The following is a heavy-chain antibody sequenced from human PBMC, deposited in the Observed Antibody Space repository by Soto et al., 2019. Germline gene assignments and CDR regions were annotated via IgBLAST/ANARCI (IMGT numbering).Heavy chain of an antibody. J-gene: IGHJ4*02. Sequence: SGPTLVNPTQTLTLTCTFSGFSLSTSGVGVGWIRQPPGKALEWLALIYWDNDNRYSPSLKGRPTISKDTSKNQVVLTMANMDPVDTATYYCARTVFYASGSYYYVPNFDHWGQGTLVTVSS. CDR3: ARTVFYASGSYYYVPNFDH. CDR2: IYWDNDN. CDR1: GFSLSTSGVG. D-gene: IGHD3-10*01. V-gene: IGHV2-5*02.